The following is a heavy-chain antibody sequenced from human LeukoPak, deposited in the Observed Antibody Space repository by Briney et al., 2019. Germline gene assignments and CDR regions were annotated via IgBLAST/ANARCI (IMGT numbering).Heavy chain of an antibody. V-gene: IGHV1-69*05. CDR2: IIPIFGTA. CDR1: GGTFSSYA. Sequence: SVEVSCKASGGTFSSYAISWVRQAPGQGLEWMGGIIPIFGTANYAQKLQGRVTMTTDTSTSTAYMELRSLRSDDTAVYYCARVYGDYFDYWGQGTLVTVSS. J-gene: IGHJ4*02. D-gene: IGHD4-17*01. CDR3: ARVYGDYFDY.